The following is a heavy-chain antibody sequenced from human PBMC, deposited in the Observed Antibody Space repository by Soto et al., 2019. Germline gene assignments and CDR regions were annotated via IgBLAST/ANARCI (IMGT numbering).Heavy chain of an antibody. Sequence: ASVKVSCKASGYTFTGYYMHWVRQAPGQGLEWMGWINPNSGGTNYAQKFQGWVTMTRDTSISTAYMELSRLRSDDTAVYYCARDRKQITYYDILTGYSEGHFDYWGQGTLVTVSS. D-gene: IGHD3-9*01. CDR3: ARDRKQITYYDILTGYSEGHFDY. J-gene: IGHJ4*02. CDR1: GYTFTGYY. V-gene: IGHV1-2*04. CDR2: INPNSGGT.